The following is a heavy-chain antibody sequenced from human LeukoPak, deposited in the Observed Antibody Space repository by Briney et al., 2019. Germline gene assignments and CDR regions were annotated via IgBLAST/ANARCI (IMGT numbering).Heavy chain of an antibody. CDR3: AKDQFPYSSSLEGAFDI. Sequence: PGGSLRLSCAASGFTFSSYAMSWVCQAPGKGLEWVSAISGSGGSTYYADSVKGRFTISRDNSKNTLYLQMNSLRAEDTAVYYCAKDQFPYSSSLEGAFDIWGQGTMVTVSS. CDR1: GFTFSSYA. V-gene: IGHV3-23*01. J-gene: IGHJ3*02. D-gene: IGHD6-6*01. CDR2: ISGSGGST.